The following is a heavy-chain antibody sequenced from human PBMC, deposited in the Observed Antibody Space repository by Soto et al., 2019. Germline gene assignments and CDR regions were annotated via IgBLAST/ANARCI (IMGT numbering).Heavy chain of an antibody. D-gene: IGHD3-16*02. J-gene: IGHJ6*02. CDR3: ARWPQPRYTADPYAVDV. CDR1: GGTFSSSG. Sequence: QVHLVQSGTEVKKPGSSVKVSCKASGGTFSSSGFSWVRQAPGQGLEWMGRIVPSLDTTNYAQKFQARVTMTADEVTSTAYMELRSLRSEDTAVYYCARWPQPRYTADPYAVDVWGQGTRVIVSS. CDR2: IVPSLDTT. V-gene: IGHV1-69*11.